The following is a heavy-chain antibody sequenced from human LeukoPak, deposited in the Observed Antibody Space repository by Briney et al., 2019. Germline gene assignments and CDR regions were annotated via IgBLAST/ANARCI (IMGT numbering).Heavy chain of an antibody. J-gene: IGHJ5*02. CDR3: ARDRYYYRSGSYGLNWFDP. CDR2: INHSGST. V-gene: IGHV4-34*01. D-gene: IGHD3-10*01. Sequence: SETLSLTCAVYGGSFSGYYWSWIRQPPGKGLEWIGEINHSGSTNYNPSLKSRVTISVDTSKNQFSLKLSSVTAADTAVYYCARDRYYYRSGSYGLNWFDPWGQGTLVTVSS. CDR1: GGSFSGYY.